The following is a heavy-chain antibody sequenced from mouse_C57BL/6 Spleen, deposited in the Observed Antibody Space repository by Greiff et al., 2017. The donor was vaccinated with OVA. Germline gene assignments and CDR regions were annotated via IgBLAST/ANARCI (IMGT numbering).Heavy chain of an antibody. V-gene: IGHV1-52*01. D-gene: IGHD1-1*01. CDR1: GYTFTSYW. Sequence: VKLQQPGAELVRPGSSVKLSCKASGYTFTSYWMHWVKQRPIQGLEWIGNIDPSDSETHYNQKFKDKATLTVDKSSSTAYMQLSSLTSEDSAVYYCARDYYGTIDYWGQGTTLTVSS. CDR3: ARDYYGTIDY. CDR2: IDPSDSET. J-gene: IGHJ2*01.